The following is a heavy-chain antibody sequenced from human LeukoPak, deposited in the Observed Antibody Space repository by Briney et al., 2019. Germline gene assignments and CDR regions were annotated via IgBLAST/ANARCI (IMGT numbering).Heavy chain of an antibody. J-gene: IGHJ5*02. D-gene: IGHD5-18*01. V-gene: IGHV3-23*01. CDR1: GFPFSSYA. CDR3: ARDPSERGYSYGAA. Sequence: GGSLRLSCEASGFPFSSYAMSWVRQAPGKGLEWVSGIFDSGSQTFYADSVKGRFTISRDNSKNTLYLQMNSLRAEDTAVYYCARDPSERGYSYGAAWGQGTLVTVSS. CDR2: IFDSGSQT.